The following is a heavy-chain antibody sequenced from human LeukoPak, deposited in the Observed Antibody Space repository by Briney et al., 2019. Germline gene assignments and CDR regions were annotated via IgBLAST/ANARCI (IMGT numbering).Heavy chain of an antibody. CDR3: ASSGIAVASFDY. V-gene: IGHV4-34*01. J-gene: IGHJ4*02. Sequence: SETLSLTCAVYGGSFSGYYWSWIRQPPGKRLEWIGEINHSGSTNYNPSLKSRVTISVDTSKNQFSLKLSSVTAADTAVYYCASSGIAVASFDYWGQGTLVTVSS. D-gene: IGHD6-19*01. CDR1: GGSFSGYY. CDR2: INHSGST.